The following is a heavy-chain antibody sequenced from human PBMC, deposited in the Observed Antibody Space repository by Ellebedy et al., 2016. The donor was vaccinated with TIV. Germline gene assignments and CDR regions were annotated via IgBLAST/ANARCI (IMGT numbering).Heavy chain of an antibody. V-gene: IGHV3-13*01. D-gene: IGHD3-10*01. CDR1: GFTFSSSD. J-gene: IGHJ3*02. CDR3: ARGVTSVRGVISPFDI. CDR2: IGTAADT. Sequence: GGSLRLSCAASGFTFSSSDMHWVRQLTGKRLEWVSGIGTAADTYYSGSVKGRFSISRENAKNSLHLQMNSLRAGDTAVYYCARGVTSVRGVISPFDIWGQGTMVTVSS.